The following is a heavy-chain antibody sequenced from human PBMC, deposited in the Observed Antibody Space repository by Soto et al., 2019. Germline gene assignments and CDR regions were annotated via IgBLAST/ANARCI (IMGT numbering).Heavy chain of an antibody. CDR1: GGKVSSNC. CDR2: VYNSGST. V-gene: IGHV4-59*02. CDR3: ARYRREAVAGYTLDN. Sequence: TLSLTGTGCGGKVSSNCWTWNRQHTGKGLEWIGYVYNSGSTNYNPSLKSRVTISEDTSKSQFSLKVNSMTAADTAVYYCARYRREAVAGYTLDNWGQGILVPVSS. D-gene: IGHD6-13*01. J-gene: IGHJ4*02.